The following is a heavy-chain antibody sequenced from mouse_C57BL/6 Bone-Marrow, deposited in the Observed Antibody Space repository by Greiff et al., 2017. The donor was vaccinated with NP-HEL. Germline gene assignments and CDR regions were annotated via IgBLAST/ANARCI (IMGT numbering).Heavy chain of an antibody. V-gene: IGHV5-16*01. J-gene: IGHJ1*03. CDR1: GFTFSDYY. CDR2: INYDGSST. CDR3: ARETLSSYVDWYFDV. Sequence: EVKLMESEGGLVQPGSSMKLSCTASGFTFSDYYMAWVRQVPEKGLEWVANINYDGSSTYYLDSLKSRFIISRDNAKNILYLQMSSLKSEDTATYYCARETLSSYVDWYFDVWGTGTTVTVSS. D-gene: IGHD1-1*01.